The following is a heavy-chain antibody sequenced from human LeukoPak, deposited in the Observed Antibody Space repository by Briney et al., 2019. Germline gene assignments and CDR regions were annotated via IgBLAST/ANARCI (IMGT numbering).Heavy chain of an antibody. D-gene: IGHD3-22*01. CDR1: GYTFTSYY. V-gene: IGHV1-46*01. CDR3: ARDFTMIVVADYYFDY. J-gene: IGHJ4*02. Sequence: VASVKVSCKASGYTFTSYYMHWVRQAPGQGLEWMGIINPSGGSTSYAQKFQGRVTMTRDTSTSTVHMELSSLRSEDTAVYYCARDFTMIVVADYYFDYWGQGTLVTVSS. CDR2: INPSGGST.